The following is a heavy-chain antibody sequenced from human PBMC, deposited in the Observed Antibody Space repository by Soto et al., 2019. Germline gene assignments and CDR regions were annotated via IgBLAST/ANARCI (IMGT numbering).Heavy chain of an antibody. J-gene: IGHJ4*02. CDR1: GFTFSDYA. Sequence: RLSGAASGFTFSDYAMSWVRQAPGKGLEWVSAISGSGGSTYYADSVKGRFTISRDNSKSTVYLQMNSLTPEDTALYYCARKWGTYSSASLDYWGLGTLVTVSS. CDR2: ISGSGGST. CDR3: ARKWGTYSSASLDY. D-gene: IGHD6-19*01. V-gene: IGHV3-23*01.